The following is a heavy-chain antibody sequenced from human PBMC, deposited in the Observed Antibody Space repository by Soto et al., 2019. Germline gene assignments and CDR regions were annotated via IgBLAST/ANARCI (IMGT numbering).Heavy chain of an antibody. J-gene: IGHJ3*01. CDR3: AHYGGRGF. CDR1: GFSFSTNT. D-gene: IGHD4-17*01. V-gene: IGHV3-48*01. Sequence: EVQLVESGGGLVQPGGSLRLSCAASGFSFSTNTMDWVRQAPGKGLEWISYISSSSTTIYYADSVKGRFTISRDNANNSLYLQMNRLRAEDTAVYYCAHYGGRGFWGQGTMVTVSS. CDR2: ISSSSTTI.